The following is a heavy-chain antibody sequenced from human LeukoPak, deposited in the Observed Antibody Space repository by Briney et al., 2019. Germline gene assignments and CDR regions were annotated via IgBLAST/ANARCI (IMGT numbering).Heavy chain of an antibody. CDR3: ARGATVTHRILDY. CDR1: GFTFSSYA. Sequence: GRSLRLSCAASGFTFSSYAMHWVRQAPGKGLEWVAVISYDGSNKYYADSVKGRFTISRDNSKNTLYLQMNSLRAEDTAVYYCARGATVTHRILDYWGQGTLVTVSS. D-gene: IGHD4-17*01. V-gene: IGHV3-30-3*01. CDR2: ISYDGSNK. J-gene: IGHJ4*02.